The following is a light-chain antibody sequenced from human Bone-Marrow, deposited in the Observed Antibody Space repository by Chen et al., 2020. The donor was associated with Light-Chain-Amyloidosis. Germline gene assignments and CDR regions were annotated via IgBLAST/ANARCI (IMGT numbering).Light chain of an antibody. V-gene: IGLV1-51*01. CDR3: GAWDSSLNTWV. CDR2: DND. Sequence: QSVLTQPPSVSAAPGQRVTSSCSGSSSNIGNNYVSWYQQFPGTAPTLLIYDNDKRPSGIPDVFSGSTSGTSATLGITGLQTGDEADYFCGAWDSSLNTWVFGGGTKLTVL. J-gene: IGLJ3*02. CDR1: SSNIGNNY.